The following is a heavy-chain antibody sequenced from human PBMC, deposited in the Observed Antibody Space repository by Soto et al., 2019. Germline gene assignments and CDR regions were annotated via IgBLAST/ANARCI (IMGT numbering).Heavy chain of an antibody. CDR1: GFTFSSYG. D-gene: IGHD4-17*01. CDR2: IWYDGSNK. Sequence: GGSLRLSCAASGFTFSSYGMHWVRQAPGKGLEWVAVIWYDGSNKYYADSVKGRFTISRDNSKNTLYLQMNSLRAEDTAVYYCARGDYGDYSLGYWGQGTLVTVSS. CDR3: ARGDYGDYSLGY. J-gene: IGHJ4*02. V-gene: IGHV3-33*01.